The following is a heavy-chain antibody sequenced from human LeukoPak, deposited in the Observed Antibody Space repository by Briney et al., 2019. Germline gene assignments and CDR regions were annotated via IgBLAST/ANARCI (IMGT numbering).Heavy chain of an antibody. V-gene: IGHV3-30*18. CDR2: ISYDGSNK. CDR3: AKVRTAYMAAPDY. D-gene: IGHD6-6*01. CDR1: GFTFSSYG. J-gene: IGHJ4*02. Sequence: GGSLRLSCAASGFTFSSYGMHWVRQAPGKGLEWVAVISYDGSNKYYADSVKGRFTISRDNSKNTLYLQMNSLRAEDTAVYYCAKVRTAYMAAPDYWGQGTLVTVSS.